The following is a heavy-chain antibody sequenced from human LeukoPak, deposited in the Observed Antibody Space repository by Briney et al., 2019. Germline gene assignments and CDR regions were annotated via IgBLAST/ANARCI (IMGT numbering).Heavy chain of an antibody. J-gene: IGHJ4*02. D-gene: IGHD3-3*01. CDR3: AKDLAMEWLLLPGYYFDY. CDR1: GFTFSNYW. CDR2: INSDGSSR. V-gene: IGHV3-74*01. Sequence: GGSLRLSCAASGFTFSNYWMHWVRQAPGKGLVWVSRINSDGSSRNYADSVKGRFTISRDNAKNTLYLQMNSLRAEDTAVYYCAKDLAMEWLLLPGYYFDYWGQGTLVTVSS.